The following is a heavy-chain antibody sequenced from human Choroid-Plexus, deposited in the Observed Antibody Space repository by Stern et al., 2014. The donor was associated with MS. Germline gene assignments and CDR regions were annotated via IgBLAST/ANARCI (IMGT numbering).Heavy chain of an antibody. Sequence: VQLVESEGGVVQPGRPLRLSCVASGFTFGSCAMHWVRQAPGKGLEWGAGVSYDGSNKYYADSVKGRFTISRDNSQNTLYMQMSSLRPEDTAVYYCAKDRQYLTYFFDHWGQGSLVTVSS. CDR1: GFTFGSCA. D-gene: IGHD2/OR15-2a*01. CDR2: VSYDGSNK. CDR3: AKDRQYLTYFFDH. J-gene: IGHJ5*02. V-gene: IGHV3-30*18.